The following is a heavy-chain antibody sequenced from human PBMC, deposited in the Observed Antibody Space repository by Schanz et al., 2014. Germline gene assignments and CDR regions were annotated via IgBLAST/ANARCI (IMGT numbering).Heavy chain of an antibody. V-gene: IGHV3-30*02. CDR2: IRYDGVNK. D-gene: IGHD6-19*01. CDR1: GFSFSGSG. Sequence: VQLVESGGGLVQPGESLRLSCAASGFSFSGSGMHWVRQAPGEGLEWVSFIRYDGVNKYYADSVKGRFTISRDNSKNTVYLQMNSLRTEDTAVYYCAKAYSSGWYDLDYWGQGTLVSVSS. CDR3: AKAYSSGWYDLDY. J-gene: IGHJ4*02.